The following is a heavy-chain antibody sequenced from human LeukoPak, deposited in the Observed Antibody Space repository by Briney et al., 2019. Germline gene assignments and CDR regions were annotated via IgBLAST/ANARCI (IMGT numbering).Heavy chain of an antibody. V-gene: IGHV3-7*01. CDR3: ASWLRYQLPYAHFDY. Sequence: GGSLRLSCAASGLTFSSYWMSWVRQAPGKGLEWVANIKQDGSEKYYVDSVKGRFTISRDNAKNSLYLQMNSLRAEDTAVYYCASWLRYQLPYAHFDYWGQGTLVTVSS. CDR1: GLTFSSYW. D-gene: IGHD2-2*02. J-gene: IGHJ4*02. CDR2: IKQDGSEK.